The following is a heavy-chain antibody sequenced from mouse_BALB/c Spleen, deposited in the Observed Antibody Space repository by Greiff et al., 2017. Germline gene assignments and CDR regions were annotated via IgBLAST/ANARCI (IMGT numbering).Heavy chain of an antibody. D-gene: IGHD1-1*01. CDR1: GFNIKDTY. J-gene: IGHJ3*01. Sequence: EVQVVESGAELVKPGASVKLSCTASGFNIKDTYMHWVKQRPEQGLEWIGRIDPANGNTKYDPKFQGKATITADTSSNTAYLQLSSLTSEDTAVYYCAKPFYYGSSSWFAYWGQGTLVTVSA. CDR2: IDPANGNT. V-gene: IGHV14-3*02. CDR3: AKPFYYGSSSWFAY.